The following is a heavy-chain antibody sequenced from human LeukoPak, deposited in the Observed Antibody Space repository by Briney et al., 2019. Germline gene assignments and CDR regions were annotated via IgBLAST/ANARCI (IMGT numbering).Heavy chain of an antibody. D-gene: IGHD3-10*01. CDR3: AKGTDLYGSGSLFDY. Sequence: PGGSLRLSCAASGFTFDDYGMSWVRQAPGKGLEWVSGINWNGGSTGYADSVKGRFTISRDNAKNSLYLQMNSLRAEDTALYYCAKGTDLYGSGSLFDYWGQGTLVTVSS. CDR1: GFTFDDYG. V-gene: IGHV3-20*04. CDR2: INWNGGST. J-gene: IGHJ4*02.